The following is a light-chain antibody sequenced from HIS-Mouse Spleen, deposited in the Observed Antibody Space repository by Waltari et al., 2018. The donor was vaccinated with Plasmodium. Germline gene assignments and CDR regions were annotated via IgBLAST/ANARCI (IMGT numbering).Light chain of an antibody. CDR3: QQSYSTWT. CDR2: AAS. V-gene: IGKV1-39*01. J-gene: IGKJ1*01. CDR1: QSMSNY. Sequence: DIQMTQSPSSLSASVGDRVTITCRASQSMSNYLNWYQQKQGKAPKFLIYAASTLKSGVPSRFSGSGSGTDFILTISSLQPEDFATYYCQQSYSTWTFGQGTKVEIK.